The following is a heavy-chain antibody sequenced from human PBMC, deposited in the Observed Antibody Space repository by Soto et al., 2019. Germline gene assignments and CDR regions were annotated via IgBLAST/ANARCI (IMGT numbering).Heavy chain of an antibody. D-gene: IGHD3-10*01. CDR2: IYYRGSI. CDR3: AAYVSGRLGGYHYYMVV. V-gene: IGHV4-39*01. Sequence: SQTLSLTCTVSGGSISSSRYYWGWIRQPPGKGLEWIGSIYYRGSIYYNPSLKSRVTISVDTSKNQFSLKLSSVTAADTAVYYCAAYVSGRLGGYHYYMVVWGKGTSGTVSS. CDR1: GGSISSSRYY. J-gene: IGHJ6*03.